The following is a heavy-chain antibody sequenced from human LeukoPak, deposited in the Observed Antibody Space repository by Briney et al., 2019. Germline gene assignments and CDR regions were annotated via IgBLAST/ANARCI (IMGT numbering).Heavy chain of an antibody. D-gene: IGHD3-10*01. CDR1: GYTFTSYY. Sequence: ASVKVSCKASGYTFTSYYMHWVRQAPGQGLEWMGIINPSGGSTSYAQKFQGRVTMTRDTSISTAYMELSRLRSDDTAVYYCARDRITMVRGVITALGWFDPWGQGTLVTVSS. CDR2: INPSGGST. CDR3: ARDRITMVRGVITALGWFDP. J-gene: IGHJ5*02. V-gene: IGHV1-46*01.